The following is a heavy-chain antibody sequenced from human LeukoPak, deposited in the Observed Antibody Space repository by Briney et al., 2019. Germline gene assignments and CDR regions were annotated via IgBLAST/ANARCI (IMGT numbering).Heavy chain of an antibody. D-gene: IGHD3-22*01. Sequence: ASVKVSCKASGYTFTSNYIHWVRQAPGQGLEWMGMIYPRDGSTSYAQKFQGRVTITADESTSTAYMELSSLRSEDTAVYYCARGGDYYDSSGYYWFDPWGQGTLVTVSS. CDR3: ARGGDYYDSSGYYWFDP. J-gene: IGHJ5*02. CDR1: GYTFTSNY. V-gene: IGHV1-46*01. CDR2: IYPRDGST.